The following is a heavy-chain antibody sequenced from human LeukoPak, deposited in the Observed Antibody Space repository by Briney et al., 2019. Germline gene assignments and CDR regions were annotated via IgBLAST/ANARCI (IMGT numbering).Heavy chain of an antibody. J-gene: IGHJ5*02. CDR3: ARADIVVVPAAKNWFDP. Sequence: SETLSLTCTVSGGSISSYYWSWIRQPAGKGLEWIGSIYYSGSTYYNPSLKSRVTISVDTSKNQFSLKLSSVTAADTAVYYCARADIVVVPAAKNWFDPWGQGTLVTVSS. CDR2: IYYSGST. D-gene: IGHD2-2*01. CDR1: GGSISSYY. V-gene: IGHV4-59*05.